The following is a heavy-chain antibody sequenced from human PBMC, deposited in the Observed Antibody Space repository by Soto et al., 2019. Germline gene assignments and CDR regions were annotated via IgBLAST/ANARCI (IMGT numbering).Heavy chain of an antibody. V-gene: IGHV5-51*01. CDR3: ARLPGIVAPGTVFLDN. Sequence: GESLKISCKASGYRFTSSWIGWVRQMPGKGLEWMGIIYPGDSDTRYRPSFQGQVTISADKSSSTAYLQWNSLQASDTAMYYCARLPGIVAPGTVFLDNWGQGTMVTVTS. CDR2: IYPGDSDT. D-gene: IGHD1-1*01. CDR1: GYRFTSSW. J-gene: IGHJ4*02.